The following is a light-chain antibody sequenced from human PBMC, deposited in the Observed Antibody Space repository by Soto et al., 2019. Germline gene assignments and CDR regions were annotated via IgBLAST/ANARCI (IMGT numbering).Light chain of an antibody. J-gene: IGKJ5*01. CDR3: QQYAASPIT. V-gene: IGKV3-20*01. CDR2: GAS. CDR1: QRVGSNY. Sequence: ENVLTQSPGTLSLSPGERATISCRASQRVGSNYLAWVQQKSGQAPRLVIYGASSRATGIPDRLNGSGSGTDFTLTISRLEPEDFAVYYCQQYAASPITFGQGTRLEIK.